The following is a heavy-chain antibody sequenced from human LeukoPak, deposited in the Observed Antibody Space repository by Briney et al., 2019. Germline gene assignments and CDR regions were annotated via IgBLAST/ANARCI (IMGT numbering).Heavy chain of an antibody. Sequence: GAFLRLSCAASGFTFSSYAMSWRRQAPGKGLEWASAISGSGSSTYYADSVKGRFTISRDNSKNTLYLQMNSLRAEDTAVYYCAKDQVEQWLTDFDYWGQGTLVTVSS. CDR2: ISGSGSST. CDR3: AKDQVEQWLTDFDY. J-gene: IGHJ4*02. V-gene: IGHV3-23*01. CDR1: GFTFSSYA. D-gene: IGHD6-19*01.